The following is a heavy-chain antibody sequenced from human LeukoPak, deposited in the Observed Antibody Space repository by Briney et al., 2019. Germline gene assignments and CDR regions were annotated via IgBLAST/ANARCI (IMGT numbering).Heavy chain of an antibody. CDR2: IYHSGST. J-gene: IGHJ5*02. CDR3: ARDLVTDYGDYPSWFDP. D-gene: IGHD4-17*01. CDR1: GYSISSGYY. V-gene: IGHV4-38-2*02. Sequence: SETLSLTCTVSGYSISSGYYWGWIRQPPGRGLEWIGSIYHSGSTYYNPSLKSRVTISVDTSKNQFSLKLSSVTAADTAVYYCARDLVTDYGDYPSWFDPWGQGTLVIVSS.